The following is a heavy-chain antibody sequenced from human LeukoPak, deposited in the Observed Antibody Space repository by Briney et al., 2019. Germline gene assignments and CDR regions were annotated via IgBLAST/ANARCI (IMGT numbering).Heavy chain of an antibody. Sequence: GGSLRLSCAASGFTFSSYWMSWVRQAPGKGLEWVANIKQDGSEKYYVDSVKGRFTISRDNAKNSLYLQMNSLRAEDTAVYYCARELGGYDFWSGYSYYMDVWGKGTTVTVSS. D-gene: IGHD3-3*01. CDR2: IKQDGSEK. CDR1: GFTFSSYW. V-gene: IGHV3-7*01. CDR3: ARELGGYDFWSGYSYYMDV. J-gene: IGHJ6*03.